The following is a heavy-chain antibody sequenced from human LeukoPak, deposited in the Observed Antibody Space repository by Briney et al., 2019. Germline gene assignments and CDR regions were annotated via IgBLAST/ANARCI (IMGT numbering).Heavy chain of an antibody. CDR2: ISSSSDYT. V-gene: IGHV3-11*03. CDR1: GYTFSDDY. J-gene: IGHJ4*02. D-gene: IGHD4-23*01. CDR3: VRRARGGHYFDY. Sequence: GGSLRHSCAVSGYTFSDDYMSWIRQAPGKGLEWVSYISSSSDYTNYPDSVKGRFTISRDNARNSLYLQMNSLRAEDTAFYYCVRRARGGHYFDYWGQGPLVTVSS.